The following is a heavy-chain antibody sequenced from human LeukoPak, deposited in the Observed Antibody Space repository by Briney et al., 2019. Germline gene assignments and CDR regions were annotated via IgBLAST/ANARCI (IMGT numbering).Heavy chain of an antibody. V-gene: IGHV3-23*01. D-gene: IGHD6-19*01. CDR1: GFTFSSYA. J-gene: IGHJ4*02. Sequence: GGSLRLSCAASGFTFSSYAMSWVRQAPGKGLEWVSAISGSGGSTYYADSMKGRFTISRDNSKNTLYLQMNSLRAEDTAVYYCARDPDSSGWYDPLDYWGQGTLVTVSS. CDR2: ISGSGGST. CDR3: ARDPDSSGWYDPLDY.